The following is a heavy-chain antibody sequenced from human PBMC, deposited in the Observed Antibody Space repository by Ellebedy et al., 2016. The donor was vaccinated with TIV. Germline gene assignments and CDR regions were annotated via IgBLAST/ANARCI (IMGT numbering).Heavy chain of an antibody. J-gene: IGHJ4*02. Sequence: SETLSLXXTVSGGSISSYYWSWIRQPPGKGLEWIGYIYYSGSTNYNPSLKSRVTISVDTSKNQFSLKLSSVTAADTAVYYCARTTVTKIIDYWGQGTLVTVSS. CDR2: IYYSGST. V-gene: IGHV4-59*12. D-gene: IGHD4-17*01. CDR1: GGSISSYY. CDR3: ARTTVTKIIDY.